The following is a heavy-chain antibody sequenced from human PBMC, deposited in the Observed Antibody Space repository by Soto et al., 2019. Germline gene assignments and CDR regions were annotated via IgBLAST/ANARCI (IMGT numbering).Heavy chain of an antibody. Sequence: EVQLVESGGGLIQPGESLRLSCAAFGLTVSGKKYVAWVRQAPGKGLGWVSALYGVDGSFYAHSVKGRFTTSSDSSKTTVYLQTNGLRPDHTAVYYCASWHEREHAYDVWGQGTTVTVSS. CDR1: GLTVSGKKY. CDR3: ASWHEREHAYDV. CDR2: LYGVDGS. J-gene: IGHJ3*01. V-gene: IGHV3-53*01. D-gene: IGHD1-1*01.